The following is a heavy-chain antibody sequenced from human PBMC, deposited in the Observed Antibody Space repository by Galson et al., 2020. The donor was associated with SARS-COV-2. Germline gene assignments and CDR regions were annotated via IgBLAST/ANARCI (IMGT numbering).Heavy chain of an antibody. CDR3: ARAGVVAAIHGVDY. V-gene: IGHV4-38-2*02. CDR2: IYHSGST. J-gene: IGHJ4*02. CDR1: GYSISSGYY. Sequence: SETLSLTCTVSGYSISSGYYWGWIRQPPGKGLEWIGSIYHSGSTYYNPSLKRRVTISVDTSKNQFSLKLSSVTAADTAVYYCARAGVVAAIHGVDYWGQGTLVTVSS. D-gene: IGHD2-15*01.